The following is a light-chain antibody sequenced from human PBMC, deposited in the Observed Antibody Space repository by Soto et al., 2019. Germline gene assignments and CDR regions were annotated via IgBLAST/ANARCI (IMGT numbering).Light chain of an antibody. CDR1: QSVSSK. CDR2: GAS. J-gene: IGKJ3*01. CDR3: QKYNNWSRT. V-gene: IGKV3-15*01. Sequence: EIVMTQSPATLSVSPGERATLSCRASQSVSSKLGWYQQKPGQAPRLLLYGASIRATGIPARFSGSGSGTEFTLTISSLHSEDFAVYYCQKYNNWSRTFGPGTKVDIE.